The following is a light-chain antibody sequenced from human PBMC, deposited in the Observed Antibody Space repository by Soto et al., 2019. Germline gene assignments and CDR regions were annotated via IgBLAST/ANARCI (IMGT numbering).Light chain of an antibody. CDR2: GAS. Sequence: DIQMTQSPSSLSASVGDRVTITCQASQDISSYLNWYQQKPGKALKLLIYGASNLETGVPPRFSVSGSGTDFTFTISSLQPEDIATYYCQQYDNLPRLTFGGGTKVEIK. V-gene: IGKV1-33*01. CDR1: QDISSY. J-gene: IGKJ4*01. CDR3: QQYDNLPRLT.